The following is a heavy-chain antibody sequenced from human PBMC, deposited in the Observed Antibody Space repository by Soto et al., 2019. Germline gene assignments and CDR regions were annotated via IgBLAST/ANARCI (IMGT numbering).Heavy chain of an antibody. V-gene: IGHV3-30*04. J-gene: IGHJ6*02. CDR2: ILYDGSNK. D-gene: IGHD3-10*01. CDR3: ARDLAYYYDSGGYFYFYGMDI. CDR1: GFRFSSYA. Sequence: SGGSLRLSCAASGFRFSSYAMHWVRQAPGKGLEWVAVILYDGSNKYYAASVKGRFTISRDNSKNTLYLQMNSLRAEDTAVYYCARDLAYYYDSGGYFYFYGMDIWGQGTTVTVSS.